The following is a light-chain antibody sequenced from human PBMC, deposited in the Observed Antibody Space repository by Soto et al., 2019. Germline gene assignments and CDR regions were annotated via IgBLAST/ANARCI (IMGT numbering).Light chain of an antibody. V-gene: IGLV4-69*01. CDR3: QTWGSYVI. J-gene: IGLJ2*01. CDR1: SGHSSYA. Sequence: QLVLTQSPSASASLGASVKLTCTLNSGHSSYAIAWHQQQPEKGPRYLMKLNSDGSHSKGDGIPDRFSGSSSGAERYLTISSLQSEDEADYYCQTWGSYVIFGGGTKLTVL. CDR2: LNSDGSH.